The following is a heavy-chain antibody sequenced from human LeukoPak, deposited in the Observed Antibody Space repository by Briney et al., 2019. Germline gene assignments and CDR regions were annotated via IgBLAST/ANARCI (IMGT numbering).Heavy chain of an antibody. Sequence: GGSLRLSCAASGFTFSNYAMSWVRQAPGKGLEWVATLSASGGSTYSADSVKGRFIFSRDNSKNSLYLQMNSLRAEDTAVYYCAKHSTVAGTAVTYYYYYMEVWGIGTTVTVSS. J-gene: IGHJ6*03. D-gene: IGHD6-19*01. CDR2: LSASGGST. V-gene: IGHV3-23*01. CDR3: AKHSTVAGTAVTYYYYYMEV. CDR1: GFTFSNYA.